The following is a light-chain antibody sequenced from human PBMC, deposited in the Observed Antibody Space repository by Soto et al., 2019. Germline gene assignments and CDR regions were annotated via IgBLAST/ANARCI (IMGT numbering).Light chain of an antibody. Sequence: EIVLTQSPGTLSLSPGERATLSCRASQSVSSSYLAWYQQKPGQAPRLLIYGASSRATGIPDRFSGSGSGTDFNITISRLEPEDFAVYYCQQYGSSPTWTFGQGTKVEIK. CDR1: QSVSSSY. J-gene: IGKJ1*01. CDR2: GAS. V-gene: IGKV3-20*01. CDR3: QQYGSSPTWT.